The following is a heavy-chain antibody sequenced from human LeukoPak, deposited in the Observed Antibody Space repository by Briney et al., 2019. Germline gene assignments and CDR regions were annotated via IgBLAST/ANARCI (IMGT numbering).Heavy chain of an antibody. V-gene: IGHV4-34*01. CDR2: INHSGST. CDR3: ARRRYDSSGYYYVHSRAARFDY. J-gene: IGHJ6*04. D-gene: IGHD3-22*01. Sequence: KTSETLSLTCAVYGGSFSGYYWSWIRQPPGKGLEWIGEINHSGSTNYNPSLKSRVTISVDTSKNQFSLKLSPVTAADTAVYYCARRRYDSSGYYYVHSRAARFDYWGKGTTVTVSS. CDR1: GGSFSGYY.